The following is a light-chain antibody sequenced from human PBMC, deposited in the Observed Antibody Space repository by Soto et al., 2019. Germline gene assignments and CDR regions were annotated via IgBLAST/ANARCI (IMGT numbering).Light chain of an antibody. Sequence: EIVMTQSPATLSVSPGERATLSCRASQSISINLAWYQHKPGQAPRLLIYDASTRATGIPARFSGSGSGTEFTRTISSLQSEDFAVYYCQQYNNWPPSYTFGQGTKLEIK. J-gene: IGKJ2*01. V-gene: IGKV3-15*01. CDR2: DAS. CDR1: QSISIN. CDR3: QQYNNWPPSYT.